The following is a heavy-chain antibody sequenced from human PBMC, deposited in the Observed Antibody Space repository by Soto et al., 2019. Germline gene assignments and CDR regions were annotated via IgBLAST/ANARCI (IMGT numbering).Heavy chain of an antibody. CDR2: ISYDGSNK. V-gene: IGHV3-30-3*01. CDR3: ARYSSSPDY. Sequence: QVQLVESGGGVVQPGRSLRLSCAASGFTFSSYAMHWVRQAPGKGLEWVAVISYDGSNKYYADSVKGRFTISRDNSKNTLYLQMNSLRAEDTAVYYCARYSSSPDYRGQGTLVTVSS. CDR1: GFTFSSYA. J-gene: IGHJ4*02. D-gene: IGHD6-6*01.